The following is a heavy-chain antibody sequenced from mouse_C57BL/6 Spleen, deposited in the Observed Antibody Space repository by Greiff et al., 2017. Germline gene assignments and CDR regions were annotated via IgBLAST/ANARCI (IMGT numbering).Heavy chain of an antibody. CDR1: GYTFTGYW. CDR3: ARRAYSHFDY. Sequence: QVQLQQSGAELMKPGASVKLSCKATGYTFTGYWIEWVKQRPGHGLEWIGEILPGSGSTNSNEKFKGKATFTADTSSNTAYMQLSSLTTEDSAIYYCARRAYSHFDYWGQGTTLTVSS. J-gene: IGHJ2*01. V-gene: IGHV1-9*01. CDR2: ILPGSGST. D-gene: IGHD2-10*01.